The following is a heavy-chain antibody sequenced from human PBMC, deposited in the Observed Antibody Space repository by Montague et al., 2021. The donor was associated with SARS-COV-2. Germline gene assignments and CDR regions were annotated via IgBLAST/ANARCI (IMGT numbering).Heavy chain of an antibody. CDR3: AIYSSGWYGWGFDY. Sequence: SLRLSCAASGFTFSSYEMNWVRQAPGKGLEWVSYTSSSGSTIYYXDSVKGRFTISRDNAKNSLYLQMNSLRAEDTAVYYCAIYSSGWYGWGFDYWGQGTLVTVSS. CDR1: GFTFSSYE. J-gene: IGHJ4*02. D-gene: IGHD6-19*01. CDR2: TSSSGSTI. V-gene: IGHV3-48*03.